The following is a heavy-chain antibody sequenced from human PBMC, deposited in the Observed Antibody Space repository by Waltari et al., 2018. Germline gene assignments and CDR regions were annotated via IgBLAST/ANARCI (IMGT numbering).Heavy chain of an antibody. J-gene: IGHJ5*02. Sequence: EVQLLESGGGLVQPGGSLRLSCEASGFTFSNYAMSWVRQAPGKGREWVSGITGIGDNTYNAGSVKGRFTSSRDNSKNTLSRQMNILRDDDTAVYSWAKKANANYINWFDPWGQGTLVTVSS. CDR2: ITGIGDNT. D-gene: IGHD1-7*01. CDR3: AKKANANYINWFDP. V-gene: IGHV3-23*01. CDR1: GFTFSNYA.